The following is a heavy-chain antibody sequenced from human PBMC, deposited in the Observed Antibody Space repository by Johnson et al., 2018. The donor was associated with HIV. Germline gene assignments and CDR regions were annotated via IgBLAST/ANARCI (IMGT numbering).Heavy chain of an antibody. CDR2: IWFDGSKK. Sequence: QVQLVESGGGVVQPGRSLRLSCAASGFTFSSYAMHWVRQAPGKGLEWVAVIWFDGSKKYYTDSVKGRFTISRDNSKNTLFLQMNSLRAEDTAVYYCAKCIWGSSLIDVFDIWGQGTTVIVSS. CDR1: GFTFSSYA. J-gene: IGHJ3*02. V-gene: IGHV3-30*18. D-gene: IGHD3-16*01. CDR3: AKCIWGSSLIDVFDI.